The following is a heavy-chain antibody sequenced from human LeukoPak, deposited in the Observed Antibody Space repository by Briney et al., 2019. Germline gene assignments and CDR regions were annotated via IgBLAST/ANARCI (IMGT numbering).Heavy chain of an antibody. CDR3: AKGGVATMRDGYNYYYYYMEV. J-gene: IGHJ6*03. CDR2: ISGSGGHT. Sequence: GGSLRLSCATSGITFSSHAMSWVRQAPGKGLEWVSLISGSGGHTYYGDSVKGRFTISRDNSENTFYLQMNSLRADDTAVYYCAKGGVATMRDGYNYYYYYMEVWGKGTTVTVSS. CDR1: GITFSSHA. D-gene: IGHD5-24*01. V-gene: IGHV3-23*01.